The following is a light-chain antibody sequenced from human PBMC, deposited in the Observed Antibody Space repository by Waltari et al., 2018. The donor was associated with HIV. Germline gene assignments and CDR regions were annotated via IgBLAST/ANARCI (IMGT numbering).Light chain of an antibody. V-gene: IGKV3-20*01. CDR3: QQYGSSLSLT. CDR1: QSVSSRY. J-gene: IGKJ1*01. Sequence: ETVLTQSPGTLSLSPGERATLSCRASQSVSSRYLAWYQQKPGQAPRLLIYGASTRATGIPDRFSGSGSGTDFTLIINRLEPEDFAVYYCQQYGSSLSLTFGQGTKVEIK. CDR2: GAS.